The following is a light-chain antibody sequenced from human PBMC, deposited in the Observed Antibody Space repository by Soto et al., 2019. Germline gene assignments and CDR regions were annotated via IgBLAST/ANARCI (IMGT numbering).Light chain of an antibody. CDR2: DAS. CDR3: QQYNSRYT. V-gene: IGKV1-5*01. CDR1: QSISSW. J-gene: IGKJ2*01. Sequence: DIQMTQSPSTLSASVGDRVTITCRASQSISSWLAWYQQKPGKAPKLLIYDASSLESGVPSRFSGSGSGKEFTLTISRLQPDDFAPYYCQQYNSRYTFGQGTKLEIK.